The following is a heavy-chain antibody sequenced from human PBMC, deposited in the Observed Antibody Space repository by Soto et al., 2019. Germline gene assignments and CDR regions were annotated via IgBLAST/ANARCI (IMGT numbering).Heavy chain of an antibody. V-gene: IGHV4-31*03. CDR3: ARVGPRNCYDSSGYYYYFDY. Sequence: QVQLQESGPGLVKPSQTLSLTCTVSGGSISSGGYYWSWIRQHPGKGLEWIGYIYYIGSTYYNPSLKSRVTISVDTSKNQFSLKLSSVTAADTAVYYCARVGPRNCYDSSGYYYYFDYWGQGTLVTVSS. D-gene: IGHD3-22*01. J-gene: IGHJ4*02. CDR1: GGSISSGGYY. CDR2: IYYIGST.